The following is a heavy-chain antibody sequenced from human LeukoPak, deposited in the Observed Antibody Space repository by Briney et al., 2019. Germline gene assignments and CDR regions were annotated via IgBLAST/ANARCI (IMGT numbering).Heavy chain of an antibody. V-gene: IGHV4-4*07. CDR1: GWSLSWYY. Sequence: SETLSLTCTVSGWSLSWYYWGLIREPAGEGLEWIGRIYTSGSTNYNASLKSRVSMSVDTSKNQFSLKLSSVTAADTAVFYCARENSGSYREFDYWGQGTLVTVSS. CDR3: ARENSGSYREFDY. J-gene: IGHJ4*02. D-gene: IGHD1-26*01. CDR2: IYTSGST.